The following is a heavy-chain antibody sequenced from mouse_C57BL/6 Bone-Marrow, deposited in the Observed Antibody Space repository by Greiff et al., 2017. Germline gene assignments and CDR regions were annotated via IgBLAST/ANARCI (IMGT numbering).Heavy chain of an antibody. CDR3: ARRRWAIYDFDY. V-gene: IGHV1-50*01. J-gene: IGHJ2*01. CDR1: GYTFTSYW. CDR2: IDPSDSYT. Sequence: QVQLQQPGAELVKPGASVKLSCKASGYTFTSYWMQWVKQRPGQGLEWIGEIDPSDSYTNYNQKFKGKATLTVETSSRTAYMQLSSLTSEDAAVYYCARRRWAIYDFDYWGQGTTLTVSS. D-gene: IGHD3-1*01.